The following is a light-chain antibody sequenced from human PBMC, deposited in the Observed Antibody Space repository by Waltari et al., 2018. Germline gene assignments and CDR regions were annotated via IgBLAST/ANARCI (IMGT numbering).Light chain of an antibody. Sequence: QSALPHPPSVSGAPGQFITISCTGANSDLGRFNLDSWYQQHPGNAPKLIIYDVIHRPAGVSNRFSGSKSANTASLTLSGLQAEDEADYYCSSYTSTRVFYVFGTGTTVIVL. CDR3: SSYTSTRVFYV. CDR2: DVI. CDR1: NSDLGRFNL. V-gene: IGLV2-14*02. J-gene: IGLJ1*01.